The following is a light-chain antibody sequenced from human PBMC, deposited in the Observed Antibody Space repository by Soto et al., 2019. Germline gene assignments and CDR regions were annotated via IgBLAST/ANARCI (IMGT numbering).Light chain of an antibody. J-gene: IGKJ4*01. CDR1: QSVSSN. CDR2: GAS. V-gene: IGKV3-15*01. Sequence: EIVMTQSPATLSVSPGESATLSCRASQSVSSNLAWYQQKPGQAPRLLIYGASTRATAIPARLSGGGSGTQFTLFVSSLQSEDFAVHYCQQYNYWPLSFGGGNEVEIK. CDR3: QQYNYWPLS.